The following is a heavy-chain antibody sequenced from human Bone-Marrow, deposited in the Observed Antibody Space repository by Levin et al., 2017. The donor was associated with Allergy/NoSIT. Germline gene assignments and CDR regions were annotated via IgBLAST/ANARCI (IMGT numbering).Heavy chain of an antibody. Sequence: ASVKVSCKASGYTFTSYDINWVRQATGQGLEWMGWMNPNSGNTGYAQKFQGRVTMTRNTSISTAYMELSSLRSEDTAVYYCARGLPTTVVTHLDYWGQGTLVTVSS. CDR2: MNPNSGNT. V-gene: IGHV1-8*01. D-gene: IGHD4-23*01. CDR3: ARGLPTTVVTHLDY. CDR1: GYTFTSYD. J-gene: IGHJ4*02.